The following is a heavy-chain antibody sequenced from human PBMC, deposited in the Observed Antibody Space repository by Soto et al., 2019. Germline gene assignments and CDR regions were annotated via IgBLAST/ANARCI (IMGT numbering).Heavy chain of an antibody. CDR2: ISGSGGSR. Sequence: GGSLRLSCAASGFTFSSYAMSWVRQAPGKGLEWVSLISGSGGSRYYADSVKGRFTISRDNSKNTLYLQMNSLRADDTAVYYCAKVMVKNWLDPWGQGTLVTVSS. J-gene: IGHJ5*02. V-gene: IGHV3-23*01. D-gene: IGHD5-18*01. CDR3: AKVMVKNWLDP. CDR1: GFTFSSYA.